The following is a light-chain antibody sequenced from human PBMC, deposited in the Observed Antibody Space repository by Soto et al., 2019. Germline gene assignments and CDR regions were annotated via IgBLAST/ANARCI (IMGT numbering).Light chain of an antibody. V-gene: IGLV2-23*01. Sequence: QSALTQPASVSGSPGQSITISCTGTSSDVGSYNLVSWYQQHPGKAPKLMIYVGNKRPSGVSNRFSGSKSGNTASLTISGLQAEDEADYYCSSFSDSTTLLFGGGTKLTVL. CDR2: VGN. CDR1: SSDVGSYNL. CDR3: SSFSDSTTLL. J-gene: IGLJ2*01.